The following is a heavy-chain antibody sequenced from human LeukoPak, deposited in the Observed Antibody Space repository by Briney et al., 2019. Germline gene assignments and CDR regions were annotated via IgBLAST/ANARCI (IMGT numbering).Heavy chain of an antibody. CDR2: ISYDGSNK. D-gene: IGHD5-24*01. CDR1: GFTFSSYA. V-gene: IGHV3-30*04. Sequence: GGSLRLSCAASGFTFSSYAMHWVRQAPGKGLEWVAVISYDGSNKYYADSVKGRFTISRDNSKNTLYLQMNSLGAEDTAVYYCAREASPRWLQLEAYFDYWGQGTLVTVSS. J-gene: IGHJ4*02. CDR3: AREASPRWLQLEAYFDY.